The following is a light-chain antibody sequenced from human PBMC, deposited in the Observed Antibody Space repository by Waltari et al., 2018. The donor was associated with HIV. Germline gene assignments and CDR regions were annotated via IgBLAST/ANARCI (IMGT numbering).Light chain of an antibody. CDR2: EVS. J-gene: IGLJ2*01. Sequence: QSALTQAASVSGSPGQSITISCTGSSSDIGAYNYVSWYQQHPDKVPKLVIYEVSNRPSGISNRFSGSKSGNTASLTISGLQADDEASYYCSSYTASSTRDVVFGGGTRLTVL. CDR3: SSYTASSTRDVV. V-gene: IGLV2-14*03. CDR1: SSDIGAYNY.